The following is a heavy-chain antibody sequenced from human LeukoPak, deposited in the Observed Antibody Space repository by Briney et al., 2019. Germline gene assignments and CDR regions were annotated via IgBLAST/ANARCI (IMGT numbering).Heavy chain of an antibody. CDR2: ISSGGSYI. CDR3: AKRYGSSGFNWFDP. V-gene: IGHV3-21*04. D-gene: IGHD6-19*01. Sequence: GGSLRLSCAASGFTFSSYSMNWVRQAPGKGLEWVSYISSGGSYIYYADSVKGRFTISRDNSKSTLYLQMNSLRADDTAVYYCAKRYGSSGFNWFDPWGQGTLVTVSS. CDR1: GFTFSSYS. J-gene: IGHJ5*02.